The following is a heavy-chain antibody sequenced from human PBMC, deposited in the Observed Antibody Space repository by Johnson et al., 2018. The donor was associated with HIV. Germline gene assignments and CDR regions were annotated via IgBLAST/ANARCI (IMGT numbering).Heavy chain of an antibody. V-gene: IGHV3-30-3*01. CDR1: GFTFSSYA. CDR2: ISYDGSNK. CDR3: ARDPRYDGGNSVWLDAVDI. Sequence: VQLVESGGGVVQPGRSLRLSCAASGFTFSSYAMHWVRQAPGKGLEWVAVISYDGSNKYYADSVKGRFTISRDNSKNTLYLQMNSLRAEDTAVYYCARDPRYDGGNSVWLDAVDIWGQGTMVTVSS. D-gene: IGHD4-23*01. J-gene: IGHJ3*02.